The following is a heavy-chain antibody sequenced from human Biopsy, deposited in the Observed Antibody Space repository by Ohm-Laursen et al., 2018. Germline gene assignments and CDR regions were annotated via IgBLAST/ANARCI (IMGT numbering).Heavy chain of an antibody. V-gene: IGHV4-34*01. CDR1: GKTFSDYY. CDR3: ARDRDRRGWFDP. Sequence: GTLSLTCEVYGKTFSDYYWSWIRQPPGKGLEWIGQINQSGRTNYNPSLKSRVNISADKSNNQFSLKLTSVTSADTAVYYCARDRDRRGWFDPWGQGTLVTVSS. J-gene: IGHJ5*02. CDR2: INQSGRT. D-gene: IGHD1-14*01.